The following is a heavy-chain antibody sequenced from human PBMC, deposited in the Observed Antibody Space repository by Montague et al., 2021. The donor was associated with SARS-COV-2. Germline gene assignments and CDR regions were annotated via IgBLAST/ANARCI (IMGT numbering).Heavy chain of an antibody. D-gene: IGHD5/OR15-5a*01. CDR2: IYRNGNT. CDR1: GYSISSGDY. J-gene: IGHJ6*02. Sequence: SETLSLTCTVSGYSISSGDYWGWIRQPPGKGLEWIGRIYRNGNTYYNPSLKSRVTISVDTSKNQLSLQLRSVTAADTAVYYCARVSVSYDRDDASYGLDVWGQGTTVTVSS. CDR3: ARVSVSYDRDDASYGLDV. V-gene: IGHV4-38-2*02.